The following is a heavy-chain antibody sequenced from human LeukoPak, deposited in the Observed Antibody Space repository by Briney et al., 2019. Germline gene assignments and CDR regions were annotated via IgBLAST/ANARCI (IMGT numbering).Heavy chain of an antibody. V-gene: IGHV3-53*01. CDR3: AKGDTTWELPHDY. CDR2: IYSNSGT. D-gene: IGHD1-26*01. Sequence: GGSLRLSCAASGFTVSNNYMSWVRQAPGKGLEWVSIIYSNSGTYYADSVKGRFTISRDNSKNMLYLQMNSLRAEDTAVYYCAKGDTTWELPHDYWGQGTLVTVSS. CDR1: GFTVSNNY. J-gene: IGHJ4*02.